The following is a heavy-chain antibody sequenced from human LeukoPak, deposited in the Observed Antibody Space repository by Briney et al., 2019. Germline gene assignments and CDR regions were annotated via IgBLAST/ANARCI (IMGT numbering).Heavy chain of an antibody. CDR2: TSSSSSYI. CDR1: GFTFNSYS. Sequence: GGSLRLSCTASGFTFNSYSMNWVRQAPGKGLEWVSSTSSSSSYIYYADSVKGRFTISRANATKSLSLQMNSLRVEDTAVYSCARAEDSNGYYVPNWFDPWVQGTLVTVSS. V-gene: IGHV3-21*04. J-gene: IGHJ5*02. CDR3: ARAEDSNGYYVPNWFDP. D-gene: IGHD3-22*01.